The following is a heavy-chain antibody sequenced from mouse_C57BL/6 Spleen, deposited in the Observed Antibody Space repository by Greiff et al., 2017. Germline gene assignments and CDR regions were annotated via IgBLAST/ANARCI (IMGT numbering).Heavy chain of an antibody. CDR2: INPSSGYT. CDR1: GYTFTSYT. CDR3: ASTGGSYWYFDV. J-gene: IGHJ1*03. Sequence: QVQLQQSGAELARPGASVKMSCKASGYTFTSYTMHWVKQRPGQGLEWIGYINPSSGYTKYNQKFKDKATLTADKSSSTAYMQLRSLTSEDSAVYYCASTGGSYWYFDVWGTGTTVTVSS. V-gene: IGHV1-4*01.